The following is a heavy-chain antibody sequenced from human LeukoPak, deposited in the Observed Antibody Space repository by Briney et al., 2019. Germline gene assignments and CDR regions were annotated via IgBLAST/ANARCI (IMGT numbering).Heavy chain of an antibody. D-gene: IGHD4-17*01. J-gene: IGHJ4*01. CDR3: ARRGYGDYAPLDY. V-gene: IGHV3-66*04. Sequence: GGSLRLSCAVSGFTVITNYMNWVRQAPGEGLEWVSVIYSGGSTYYADSVKGRFTISRDNSKNTLYLQMNSLRAEDTAVYYCARRGYGDYAPLDYWGQGTPVTVSS. CDR2: IYSGGST. CDR1: GFTVITNY.